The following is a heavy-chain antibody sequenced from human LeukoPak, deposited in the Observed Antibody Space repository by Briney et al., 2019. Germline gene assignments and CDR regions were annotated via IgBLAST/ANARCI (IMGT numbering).Heavy chain of an antibody. J-gene: IGHJ4*02. CDR1: GFTFTSSA. D-gene: IGHD3-22*01. Sequence: ASVKVSCKASGFTFTSSAVQWVRQARGQRLEWIGWIVVGSGNTNYAQKFQERVTITRDMSTSTAYMELSSQRSEDTAVYYCAEEDSSGYSFDYWGQGTLVTVSS. CDR2: IVVGSGNT. CDR3: AEEDSSGYSFDY. V-gene: IGHV1-58*01.